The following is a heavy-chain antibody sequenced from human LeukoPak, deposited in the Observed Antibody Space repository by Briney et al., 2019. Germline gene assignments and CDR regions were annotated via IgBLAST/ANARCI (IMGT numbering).Heavy chain of an antibody. Sequence: GGSLRLSCAASGFTFSSYWMSWVRQAPGKGLEWVANIKQDGSEKYYVDSVKGRFTISRDNAKNSLYLQMNSLRAEDTAVYYCARDRGDYDFWSGYYGGEPGFDYWGQGTLVTVSS. CDR2: IKQDGSEK. J-gene: IGHJ4*02. D-gene: IGHD3-3*01. V-gene: IGHV3-7*01. CDR1: GFTFSSYW. CDR3: ARDRGDYDFWSGYYGGEPGFDY.